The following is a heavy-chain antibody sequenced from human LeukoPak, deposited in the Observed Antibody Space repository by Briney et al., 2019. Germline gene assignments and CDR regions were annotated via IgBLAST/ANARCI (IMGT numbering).Heavy chain of an antibody. CDR1: GDSISRSTYY. D-gene: IGHD6-25*01. CDR3: ARSSGTGTFSY. CDR2: VYYGRSP. V-gene: IGHV4-39*02. Sequence: SETLSLTCTVSGDSISRSTYYWAWIRQPPGKGLEWIGSVYYGRSPYFNPSLESRATISVDTSKNHFSLKMSSVTAADSAVYYCARSSGTGTFSYWGQGTLVTVSS. J-gene: IGHJ4*02.